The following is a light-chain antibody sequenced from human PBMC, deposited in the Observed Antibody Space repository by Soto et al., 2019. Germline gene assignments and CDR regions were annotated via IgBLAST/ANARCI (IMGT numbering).Light chain of an antibody. J-gene: IGKJ3*01. CDR3: QQRSNWPPIFT. Sequence: EIVLTQSPATLSSSPGERATLSCRASQSVSSYLAWYQQKPGQAPRLLIYDASNRATGIPARFSGSGSGTDFTLTISSLEPEDFAVYYYQQRSNWPPIFTFGPGPKVDIK. V-gene: IGKV3-11*01. CDR1: QSVSSY. CDR2: DAS.